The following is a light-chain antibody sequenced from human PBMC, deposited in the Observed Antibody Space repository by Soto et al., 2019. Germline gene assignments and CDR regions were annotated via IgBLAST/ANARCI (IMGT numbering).Light chain of an antibody. Sequence: QSALTQPASVSGSPGQSITIPCTGSSNDIGGYNYVSWYQQHPGRAPKLVIYKVSDRPSGVSTRFSASKPGNTASLTISGLQAEDEADYYCSSYSTTTTPQWVFGGGTKLTVL. J-gene: IGLJ3*02. CDR3: SSYSTTTTPQWV. CDR2: KVS. CDR1: SNDIGGYNY. V-gene: IGLV2-14*01.